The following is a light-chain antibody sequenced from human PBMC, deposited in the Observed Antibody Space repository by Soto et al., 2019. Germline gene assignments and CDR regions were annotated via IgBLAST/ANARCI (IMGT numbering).Light chain of an antibody. Sequence: DIQMTQSPSSLSASEGDRVTITCQSSHDVSRNLNWFQQKPGEAPQLLIYDASNLERGVPSRFSGRGSGTDFTLTISSLQHEDVATYYCQQYNSMLSFGGGTEVEIK. V-gene: IGKV1-33*01. J-gene: IGKJ4*01. CDR3: QQYNSMLS. CDR2: DAS. CDR1: HDVSRN.